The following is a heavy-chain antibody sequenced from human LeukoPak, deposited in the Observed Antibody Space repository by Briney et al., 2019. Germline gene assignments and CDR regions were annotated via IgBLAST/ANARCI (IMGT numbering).Heavy chain of an antibody. V-gene: IGHV4-59*01. Sequence: SETLSLTCIVSGGSISSYYWSWIRQPPGKGLEWIGYIYYSGSTNYNPSLKSRVTISVDTSKNQFSLKLSSVTAADTDGYYCARGGSSAGRIDYGGQGTLVTVFS. CDR1: GGSISSYY. CDR3: ARGGSSAGRIDY. D-gene: IGHD6-6*01. CDR2: IYYSGST. J-gene: IGHJ4*02.